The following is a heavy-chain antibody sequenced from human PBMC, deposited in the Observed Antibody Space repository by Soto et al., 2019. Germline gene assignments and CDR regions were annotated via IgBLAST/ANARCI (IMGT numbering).Heavy chain of an antibody. D-gene: IGHD2-8*01. CDR3: VRDMLLTRLDS. J-gene: IGHJ4*02. CDR1: GLTFRSYW. Sequence: EVQLVESGGGLVQPGESLRLSCAASGLTFRSYWMHWVRQAPGKGLVWVSRINTDGSVAMYVVSVKGRVTSSRDNAKNTLYLHMNSLRAEDTAVYYCVRDMLLTRLDSWGEGTLVTVSS. V-gene: IGHV3-74*03. CDR2: INTDGSVA.